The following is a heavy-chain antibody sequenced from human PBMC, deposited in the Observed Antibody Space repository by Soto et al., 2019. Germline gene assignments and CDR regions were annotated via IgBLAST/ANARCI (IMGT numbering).Heavy chain of an antibody. V-gene: IGHV1-69*02. Sequence: SVKVSCKASGGTFSSYTISWVRQAPGQGLEWMGRIIPILGIANYAQKFQGRVTITADKSTSTAYMELSSLKSEDTAVYYCASPLALGANYFDYWGQGTLVTVS. J-gene: IGHJ4*02. CDR3: ASPLALGANYFDY. CDR1: GGTFSSYT. D-gene: IGHD1-26*01. CDR2: IIPILGIA.